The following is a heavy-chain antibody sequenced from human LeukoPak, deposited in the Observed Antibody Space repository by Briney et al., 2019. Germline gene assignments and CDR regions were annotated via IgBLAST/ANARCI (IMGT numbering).Heavy chain of an antibody. CDR1: GGSISSYY. CDR2: IYYSGST. D-gene: IGHD5-18*01. CDR3: ARSSTRIQLGSMFD. V-gene: IGHV4-59*01. Sequence: KTSETLSLTCTVSGGSISSYYWSWIRQPPGKGLEWIGYIYYSGSTNYNPSLKSRVTISVDTSKNQFSLKLSSVTAADTAVYYCARSSTRIQLGSMFDWGQGTLVTVSS. J-gene: IGHJ4*02.